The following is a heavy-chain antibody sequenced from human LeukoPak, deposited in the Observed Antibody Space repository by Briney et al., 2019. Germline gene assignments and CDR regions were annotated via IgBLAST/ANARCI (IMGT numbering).Heavy chain of an antibody. J-gene: IGHJ4*02. CDR2: TYYRSKWYN. CDR1: GDSVSSNSAA. Sequence: SQTLSLTCAISGDSVSSNSAAWNWIRQSPSRGLEWLGRTYYRSKWYNDYAVSVKSRITINPDTAKNQFSLKLSSVTAADTAVYYCARATTGSFYYFDYWGQGTLVTVSS. V-gene: IGHV6-1*01. CDR3: ARATTGSFYYFDY. D-gene: IGHD2-8*02.